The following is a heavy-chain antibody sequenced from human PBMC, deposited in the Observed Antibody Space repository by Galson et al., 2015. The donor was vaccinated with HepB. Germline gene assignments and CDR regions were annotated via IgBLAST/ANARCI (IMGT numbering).Heavy chain of an antibody. D-gene: IGHD3-3*01. V-gene: IGHV3-23*01. J-gene: IGHJ6*02. CDR2: ISGSGGST. CDR1: GFTFSRYA. Sequence: SLRLSCAASGFTFSRYAMSWVRQAPGKGLEWVSAISGSGGSTYYADSVKGRFTISRDNSKNTLYLQMNSLRAEDTAVYYCAKVLRFLEWPPSYCGMDVWGQGTTVTVSS. CDR3: AKVLRFLEWPPSYCGMDV.